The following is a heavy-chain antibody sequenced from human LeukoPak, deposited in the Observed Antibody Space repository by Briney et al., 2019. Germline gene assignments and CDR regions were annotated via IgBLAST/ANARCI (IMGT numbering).Heavy chain of an antibody. CDR3: AKKGGGFSVAAIPYYFDY. D-gene: IGHD2-15*01. Sequence: GGSLRLSCAASGFTFSSYGMHWVRQAPGKGLEWVAVISYDGSNKYYADSVKGRFTISRDNSKNTLYLQMNSLRAEDTAVYYCAKKGGGFSVAAIPYYFDYWGQGTLVTVSS. V-gene: IGHV3-30*18. J-gene: IGHJ4*02. CDR1: GFTFSSYG. CDR2: ISYDGSNK.